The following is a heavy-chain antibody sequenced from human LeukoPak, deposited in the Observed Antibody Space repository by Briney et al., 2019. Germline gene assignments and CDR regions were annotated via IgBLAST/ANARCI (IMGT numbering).Heavy chain of an antibody. CDR1: GFTFSSYG. J-gene: IGHJ4*02. V-gene: IGHV3-23*01. Sequence: GGTLRLSCAASGFTFSSYGMSWVRQAPGKGLEWVSAISGSGGSTYYADSVKGRFTISRDNSKNTLYLQMNSLRAEDTAVYYCAKGGSGSYQNYWGQGTLVTVSS. D-gene: IGHD1-26*01. CDR2: ISGSGGST. CDR3: AKGGSGSYQNY.